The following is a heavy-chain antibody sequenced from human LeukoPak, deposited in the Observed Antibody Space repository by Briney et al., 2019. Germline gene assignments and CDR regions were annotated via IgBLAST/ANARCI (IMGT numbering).Heavy chain of an antibody. CDR1: GFAFSSYA. V-gene: IGHV3-23*01. Sequence: GGSLRLSCAASGFAFSSYAMSWVRQAPGKGLEWVPAISGSGGSTYYADSVKGRFTISRDNSKNTLYLQMNSLRAEDTAVYYCAKAGGDYEDGDAFDIWGQGTMVTVSS. CDR2: ISGSGGST. CDR3: AKAGGDYEDGDAFDI. J-gene: IGHJ3*02. D-gene: IGHD4-17*01.